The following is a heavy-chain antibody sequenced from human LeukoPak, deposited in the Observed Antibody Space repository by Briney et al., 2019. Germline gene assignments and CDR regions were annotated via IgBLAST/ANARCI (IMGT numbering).Heavy chain of an antibody. CDR2: ISSSSSHI. CDR1: GFTFSSYS. J-gene: IGHJ4*02. D-gene: IGHD5-18*01. Sequence: GGSLRLSCAASGFTFSSYSMNWVRQAPGKGLEWVSSISSSSSHIYYADSLKGRFSISRDNAQNSLYLQMSSLRAEDTAVYYCARATAWNIYSYGYSDYWGQGTLVTVSS. V-gene: IGHV3-21*01. CDR3: ARATAWNIYSYGYSDY.